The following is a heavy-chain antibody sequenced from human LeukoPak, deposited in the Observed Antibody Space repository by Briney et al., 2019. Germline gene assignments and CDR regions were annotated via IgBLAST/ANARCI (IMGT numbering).Heavy chain of an antibody. CDR3: ARAGSDYGSGMSQWFGFDY. J-gene: IGHJ4*02. D-gene: IGHD3-10*01. V-gene: IGHV4-4*09. CDR2: IYTSGST. CDR1: GGSISSYY. Sequence: PSETLSLTCTVSGGSISSYYWSWIRQPPGKGLEWIGYIYTSGSTNYNPSLKSRVTISVDTSKNQFSLKLSSVTAADTAVYYCARAGSDYGSGMSQWFGFDYWGQGTLVTVSS.